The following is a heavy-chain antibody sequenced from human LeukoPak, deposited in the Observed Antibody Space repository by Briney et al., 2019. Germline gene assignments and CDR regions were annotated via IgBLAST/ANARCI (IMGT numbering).Heavy chain of an antibody. CDR2: IYSDGST. V-gene: IGHV3-53*01. J-gene: IGHJ4*03. CDR1: GFTVSSNH. CDR3: ASSRYCSRRSCYVDY. D-gene: IGHD2-15*01. Sequence: GGSLRLSCAASGFTVSSNHMNWVRQPPGKGLEWVSVIYSDGSTYYGDSVKGPFAISRDNSKNTLYLQMSSLRAQDTAVYYCASSRYCSRRSCYVDYSGHGNL.